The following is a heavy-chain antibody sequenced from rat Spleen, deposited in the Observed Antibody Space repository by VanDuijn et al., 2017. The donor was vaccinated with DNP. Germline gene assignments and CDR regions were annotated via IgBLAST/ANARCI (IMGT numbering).Heavy chain of an antibody. CDR2: INTDGYST. CDR1: GFTFSIYW. D-gene: IGHD4-3*01. J-gene: IGHJ2*01. V-gene: IGHV5-58*01. Sequence: EVQLVESGGDLVQPGKSLKLSCVASGFTFSIYWMFWIRQAPGRGLEWVASINTDGYSTYYSDSVKGRFTISRDNAKTTLYLQMNSLRSEDMATYYCARWFNSGYYFDYWGQGVMVTVSS. CDR3: ARWFNSGYYFDY.